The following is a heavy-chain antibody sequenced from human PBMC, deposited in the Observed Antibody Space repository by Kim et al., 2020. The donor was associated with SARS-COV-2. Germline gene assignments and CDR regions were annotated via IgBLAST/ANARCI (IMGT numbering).Heavy chain of an antibody. V-gene: IGHV1-69*13. CDR1: GGTFSSYA. Sequence: SVKVSCKASGGTFSSYAISWVRQAPGQGLEWMGGIIPIFGTANYAQKFQGRVTITADESTSTAYMELSSLRSEDTAVYYCASASGSPQIDAFDIWGQGTMVTVSS. D-gene: IGHD1-26*01. CDR3: ASASGSPQIDAFDI. J-gene: IGHJ3*02. CDR2: IIPIFGTA.